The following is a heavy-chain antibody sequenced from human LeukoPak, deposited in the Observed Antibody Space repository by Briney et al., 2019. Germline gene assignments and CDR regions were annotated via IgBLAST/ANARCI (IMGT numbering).Heavy chain of an antibody. CDR1: GGTFSSYA. CDR2: IIPIFGTA. D-gene: IGHD2-2*01. V-gene: IGHV1-69*13. J-gene: IGHJ6*04. Sequence: ASVKVSCKASGGTFSSYAISWVRQDPGQGLEWMGGIIPIFGTANYAQKFQGRVTITADESTSTAYMELSSLRSEDTAVYYCARDKVVVVPEASYYYGMDVWGKGTTVTVSS. CDR3: ARDKVVVVPEASYYYGMDV.